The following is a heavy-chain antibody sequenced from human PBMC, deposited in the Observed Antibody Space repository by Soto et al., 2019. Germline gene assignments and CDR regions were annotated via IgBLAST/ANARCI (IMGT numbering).Heavy chain of an antibody. CDR3: ARANTVTTRGSGALGY. J-gene: IGHJ4*02. Sequence: QVQLVQSGAEVKKPGASVKVSCKASGYTFTSYDINWVRQATGQGLEWMGWMNPNSGNTGYAQKFQGRVTMTRNTSISTAYMNLSSRRYEDTAVYYCARANTVTTRGSGALGYLAQGTLVTVSS. V-gene: IGHV1-8*01. D-gene: IGHD4-17*01. CDR1: GYTFTSYD. CDR2: MNPNSGNT.